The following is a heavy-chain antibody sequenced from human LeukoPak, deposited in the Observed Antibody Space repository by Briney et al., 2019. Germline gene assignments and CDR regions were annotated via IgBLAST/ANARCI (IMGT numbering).Heavy chain of an antibody. CDR3: ARSRINRGRLNYYYYYMDV. J-gene: IGHJ6*03. Sequence: SETLSLTCTVSGGSISSSSYYWGWIRQPPGKGLEWIGTFYYSGSTYYNPSLKSRVTISVDTSKNQFSLKLSSVTAADTAVYYCARSRINRGRLNYYYYYMDVWGKGTTVTVSS. V-gene: IGHV4-39*07. CDR1: GGSISSSSYY. D-gene: IGHD1-14*01. CDR2: FYYSGST.